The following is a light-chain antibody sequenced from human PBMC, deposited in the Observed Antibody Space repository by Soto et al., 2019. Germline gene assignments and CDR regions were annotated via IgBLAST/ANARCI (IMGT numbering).Light chain of an antibody. V-gene: IGKV3-15*01. CDR3: QQYNGWPWT. CDR1: QGIGDT. J-gene: IGKJ1*01. CDR2: DTS. Sequence: EVVMRQSPATLSVSPGEGAPLSCRASQGIGDTLAWYPHKPGQTPRLLIYDTSTRATGVPTRFSGSRSGAEFTLTITGLQSEDFAVYYCQQYNGWPWTFGLGTKVDIK.